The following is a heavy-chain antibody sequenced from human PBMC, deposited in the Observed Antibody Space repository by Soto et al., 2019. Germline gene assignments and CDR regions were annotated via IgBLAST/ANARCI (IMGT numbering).Heavy chain of an antibody. V-gene: IGHV1-69*13. CDR3: ARDGYYDSSGYYPPRWFDP. D-gene: IGHD3-22*01. Sequence: ASVKVSCKASGGTFSSYAISWVRQAPGQGLEWMGGIIPIFGTANYAQKFQGRVTITADESTSTAYMELSSLRSEDTAVYYCARDGYYDSSGYYPPRWFDPWGQGTLV. CDR2: IIPIFGTA. CDR1: GGTFSSYA. J-gene: IGHJ5*02.